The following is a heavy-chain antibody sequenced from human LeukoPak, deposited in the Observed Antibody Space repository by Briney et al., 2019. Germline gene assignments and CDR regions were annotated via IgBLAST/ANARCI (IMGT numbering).Heavy chain of an antibody. J-gene: IGHJ4*02. D-gene: IGHD2-2*01. CDR1: GFRFSYYE. Sequence: PGGSLRLSCEASGFRFSYYEMSWVRQAPGKGLEWLSYINSGGSGIHYAGSVNGRFTISRDNAKNSLYLQMNSLRVEDTAVYYCAAVGRAGHPGYWGQGTLVTDPS. V-gene: IGHV3-48*03. CDR3: AAVGRAGHPGY. CDR2: INSGGSGI.